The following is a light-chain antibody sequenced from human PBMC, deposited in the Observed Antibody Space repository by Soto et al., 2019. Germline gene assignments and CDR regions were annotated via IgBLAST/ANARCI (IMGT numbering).Light chain of an antibody. CDR1: KLGDKY. V-gene: IGLV3-1*01. CDR3: QAWDSSISIVI. CDR2: EDN. J-gene: IGLJ2*01. Sequence: SYELTQPPSVSVSPGQTASITCSGDKLGDKYACWYHQKPGQSPVLVIYEDNKRPSGIPERFSGSNSGNTATLTISGTQAMDEADYYCQAWDSSISIVIFGGGTKLTVL.